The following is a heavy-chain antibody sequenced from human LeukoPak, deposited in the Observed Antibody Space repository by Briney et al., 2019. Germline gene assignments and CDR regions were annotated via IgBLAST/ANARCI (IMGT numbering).Heavy chain of an antibody. CDR3: ARRLTQYDCFDP. CDR2: TYYRSTWYN. Sequence: SGPGLVKSSQTLSLTCAISGDSVSSNSVTWNWIRQSPSRGLEWLGRTYYRSTWYNDYAVSVRGRITVNPDTSKNQISLHLNSVTPEDTAVYYCARRLTQYDCFDPWGQGILVTVSS. CDR1: GDSVSSNSVT. D-gene: IGHD2-2*01. V-gene: IGHV6-1*01. J-gene: IGHJ5*02.